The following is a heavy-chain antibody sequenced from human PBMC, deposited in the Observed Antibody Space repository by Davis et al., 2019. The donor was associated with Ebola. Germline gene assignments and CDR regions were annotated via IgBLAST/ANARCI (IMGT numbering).Heavy chain of an antibody. CDR1: GFTFSSYA. D-gene: IGHD2-2*01. CDR2: ISGTGAST. Sequence: GESLKISCAASGFTFSSYAMNWVRQAPGKGLEGVSGISGTGASTYYSDSVKGRFTISRDNSKSTLYLQMDNLRAEDTAVYYCARDQVEYCSATRCFGNFDYWGQGILVSVSS. CDR3: ARDQVEYCSATRCFGNFDY. J-gene: IGHJ4*02. V-gene: IGHV3-23*01.